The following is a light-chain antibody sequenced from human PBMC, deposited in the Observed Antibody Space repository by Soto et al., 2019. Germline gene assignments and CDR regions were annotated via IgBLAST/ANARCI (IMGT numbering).Light chain of an antibody. J-gene: IGLJ1*01. CDR3: CSYADNNDYV. V-gene: IGLV2-8*01. CDR1: SSDVGGYNY. CDR2: EVT. Sequence: QSVLTQPPSASGSPGQSVTISCTGTSSDVGGYNYVSWYQQHPGKAPKLMIYEVTRRPSGVPDRFSGSKSGNTASLNVSGLQAEDEADYYCCSYADNNDYVFGTGTKDRP.